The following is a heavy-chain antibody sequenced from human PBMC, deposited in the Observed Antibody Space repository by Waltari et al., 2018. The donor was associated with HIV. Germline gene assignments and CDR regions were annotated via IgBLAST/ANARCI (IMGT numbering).Heavy chain of an antibody. V-gene: IGHV1-69*04. J-gene: IGHJ5*02. CDR3: ASSIVGATGNWFDP. Sequence: QVQLVQSGAEVKKPGSSVKVSCKASGGTFSSYAISWVRQAPGQGLEWMGRIIPILGIANYAQKFQGRVTITADKSTSTAYMELSSLRSEDTAVYYCASSIVGATGNWFDPWGQGTLVTVSS. CDR2: IIPILGIA. D-gene: IGHD1-26*01. CDR1: GGTFSSYA.